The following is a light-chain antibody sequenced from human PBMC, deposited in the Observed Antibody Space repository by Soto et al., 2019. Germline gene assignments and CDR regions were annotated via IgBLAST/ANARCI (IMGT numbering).Light chain of an antibody. CDR2: DNN. V-gene: IGLV1-51*01. J-gene: IGLJ2*01. Sequence: QSVLTQPPSVSAAPGQKVTISCSGSSSNIGNNYVSWYQQLPGTAPKLLIYDNNKRPSGIPDRFSGSKSGTSATLGITGLQTGDEADYYCGTWDSSLSAGVXGGGTKVTVL. CDR3: GTWDSSLSAGV. CDR1: SSNIGNNY.